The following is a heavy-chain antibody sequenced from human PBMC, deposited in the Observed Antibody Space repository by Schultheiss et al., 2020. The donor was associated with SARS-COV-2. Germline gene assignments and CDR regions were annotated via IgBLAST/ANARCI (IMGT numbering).Heavy chain of an antibody. CDR3: ARESLPGIAAAASDY. D-gene: IGHD6-13*01. Sequence: GESLKISCAASGFTFSSYGMHWVRQAPGKGLEWVSAISGSGGSTYYADSVKGRFTISRDNSKNTLYLQMNSLRAEDTAVYYCARESLPGIAAAASDYWGQGTLVTVSS. CDR1: GFTFSSYG. CDR2: ISGSGGST. J-gene: IGHJ4*02. V-gene: IGHV3-NL1*01.